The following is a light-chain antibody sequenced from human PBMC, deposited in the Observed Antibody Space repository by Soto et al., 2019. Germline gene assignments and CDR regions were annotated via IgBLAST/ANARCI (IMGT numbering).Light chain of an antibody. CDR3: SSYTTAFFYV. CDR2: GVT. CDR1: SSDIGAFNY. V-gene: IGLV2-14*01. Sequence: QSALTQPASVSGSPGQSITISCTGSSSDIGAFNYVAWYQQHPGKAPKLLIHGVTNRPSGVSSRFSGSKSDYTASLTISGLQAEDEADYYCSSYTTAFFYVFGTGIKLTVL. J-gene: IGLJ1*01.